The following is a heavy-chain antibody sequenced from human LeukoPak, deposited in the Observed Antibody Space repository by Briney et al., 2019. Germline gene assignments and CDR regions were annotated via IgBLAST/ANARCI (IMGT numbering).Heavy chain of an antibody. CDR1: GFIFSSYW. V-gene: IGHV3-7*01. CDR3: ARDGPSVGIDF. J-gene: IGHJ4*02. CDR2: IKEDGTET. Sequence: GGSLRLSCAASGFIFSSYWMSWVRQTPGKGLEWVASIKEDGTETYYVDSVKGRLTISRDNAKNSLYLQMNSLRAEDSAVYYCARDGPSVGIDFWGQGALVTVSS. D-gene: IGHD7-27*01.